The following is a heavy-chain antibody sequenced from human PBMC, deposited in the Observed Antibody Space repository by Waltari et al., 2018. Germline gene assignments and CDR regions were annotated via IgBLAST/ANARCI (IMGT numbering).Heavy chain of an antibody. J-gene: IGHJ4*02. CDR1: GFTFSSYA. V-gene: IGHV3-23*04. CDR2: ISGSGGST. Sequence: EVQLVESGGGLVQPGGSLRLSCAASGFTFSSYAMSWVRQAPGKGLEWVSAISGSGGSTCYADSVKGRFTISRDNSKNTLYLQMNSRRAEDTAVYYCAKGRLYYYGSGSYLYYWGQGTLVTVSS. D-gene: IGHD3-10*01. CDR3: AKGRLYYYGSGSYLYY.